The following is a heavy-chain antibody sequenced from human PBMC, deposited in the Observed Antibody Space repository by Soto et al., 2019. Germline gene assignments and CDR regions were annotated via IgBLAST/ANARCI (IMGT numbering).Heavy chain of an antibody. V-gene: IGHV2-5*02. Sequence: SRPTLVNPPQTLTLTCSFSGFSLTTSGEGVGWIRQPPGKALEWLALIYWDDGKRYSLSLKNRLTITKDTSKNQVVLTMTNMDPVDTATYYCAHRRPINWYFNYWGQGTLVTVSS. CDR2: IYWDDGK. CDR3: AHRRPINWYFNY. J-gene: IGHJ4*02. D-gene: IGHD1-1*01. CDR1: GFSLTTSGEG.